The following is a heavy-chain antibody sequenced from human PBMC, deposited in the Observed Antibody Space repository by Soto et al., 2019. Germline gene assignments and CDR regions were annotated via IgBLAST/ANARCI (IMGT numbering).Heavy chain of an antibody. CDR1: GRTFSRNP. D-gene: IGHD3-10*01. J-gene: IGHJ4*02. CDR2: MNSITGIA. CDR3: ARGLLWLSDFDY. V-gene: IGHV1-69*01. Sequence: QVQLVQSGAEVKKPGSSVKVSCKASGRTFSRNPVSWVRQAPGQGLEWMGGMNSITGIANYAQKFQDRLTITADGSMTTAYMDLRSLRSDDTAVYYCARGLLWLSDFDYWGQGTLVTVSS.